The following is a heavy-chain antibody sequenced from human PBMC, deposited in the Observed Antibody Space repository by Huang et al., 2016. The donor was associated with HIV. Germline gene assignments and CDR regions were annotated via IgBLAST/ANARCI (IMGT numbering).Heavy chain of an antibody. CDR1: DYTFTKYG. CDR2: INTYNGNT. CDR3: ARDRVPAVRYYYGMDV. D-gene: IGHD3-16*02. Sequence: QVHLVQSGVDVKKRGASVKVSCKASDYTFTKYGVSWVRQAPGQGLEWMGWINTYNGNTNYAQKFQGRVTMTTDKSTKTAYMELGSLRYDDTAVYYCARDRVPAVRYYYGMDVWGQGTTVTVTS. J-gene: IGHJ6*02. V-gene: IGHV1-18*04.